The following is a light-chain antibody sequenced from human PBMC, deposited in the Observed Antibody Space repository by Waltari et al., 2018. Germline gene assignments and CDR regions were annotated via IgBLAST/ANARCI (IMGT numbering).Light chain of an antibody. Sequence: LTQPASVSGSPGQSITIPCTGTSSDVGGYNYVSWYQQHPGKAPTLMIYDVSKRPSGVSNRFSGSKSCNTASLTISGLQAEDEADYYCSSYTSSSTWVFGGGTKLTVL. CDR3: SSYTSSSTWV. CDR1: SSDVGGYNY. CDR2: DVS. V-gene: IGLV2-14*01. J-gene: IGLJ2*01.